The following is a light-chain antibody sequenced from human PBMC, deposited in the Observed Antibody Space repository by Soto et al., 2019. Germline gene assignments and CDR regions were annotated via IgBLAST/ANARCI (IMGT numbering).Light chain of an antibody. V-gene: IGLV2-14*01. Sequence: QSALTQPASVSGSPGQSITISCTGTSSDVGGYNYVSWYKQHPGKDPKLMIYDVSNRPSGVSNRFSGSKSGNTASLTISGLQAEDEADYYCSSYTSSSTLDVFGTGTKVTVL. J-gene: IGLJ1*01. CDR3: SSYTSSSTLDV. CDR2: DVS. CDR1: SSDVGGYNY.